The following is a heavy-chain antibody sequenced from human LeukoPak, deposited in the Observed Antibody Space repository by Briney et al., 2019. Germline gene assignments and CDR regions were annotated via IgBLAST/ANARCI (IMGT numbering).Heavy chain of an antibody. Sequence: GGSLRLSCAASRFTFSSYGMSWVRQAPGKGLEWVSGISSSGGSTYYADSVKGRFTISRDNSKNTLFLQMNSLRAEDTAIYYCAKRFSSGWRYAFDIWGQGTMVTVSS. J-gene: IGHJ3*02. CDR3: AKRFSSGWRYAFDI. CDR2: ISSSGGST. CDR1: RFTFSSYG. V-gene: IGHV3-23*01. D-gene: IGHD6-19*01.